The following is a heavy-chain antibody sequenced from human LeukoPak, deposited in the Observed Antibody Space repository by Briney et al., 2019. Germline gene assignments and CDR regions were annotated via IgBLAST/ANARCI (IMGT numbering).Heavy chain of an antibody. J-gene: IGHJ4*02. CDR2: IIPIFGTA. V-gene: IGHV1-69*05. D-gene: IGHD5-18*01. Sequence: ASVKVSCKASGGTFSSYAISWVRQAPGQGLEWMGRIIPIFGTANYAQKFQGRVTITTEESTSTAYVELSSLRSEDTAVYYCARDWSGYSYGYYFDYWGQGTLVTVSS. CDR3: ARDWSGYSYGYYFDY. CDR1: GGTFSSYA.